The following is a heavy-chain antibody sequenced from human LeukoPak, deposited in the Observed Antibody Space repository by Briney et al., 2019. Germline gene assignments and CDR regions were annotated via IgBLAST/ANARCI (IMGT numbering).Heavy chain of an antibody. CDR3: ARGRGPRITILPENEYYFDY. CDR2: MNPNSGNT. D-gene: IGHD3-3*01. J-gene: IGHJ4*02. Sequence: GASVKVSCKASGYTFTSYDINWVRQATGQGLEWMGWMNPNSGNTGYAQKFQGRVTITRNTSISTAYMGLSSLRSEDTAVYYCARGRGPRITILPENEYYFDYWGQGTLVTVSS. V-gene: IGHV1-8*03. CDR1: GYTFTSYD.